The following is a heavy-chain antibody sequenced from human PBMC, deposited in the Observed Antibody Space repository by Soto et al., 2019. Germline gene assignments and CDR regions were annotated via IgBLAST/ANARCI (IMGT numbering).Heavy chain of an antibody. J-gene: IGHJ5*02. V-gene: IGHV4-59*01. CDR2: IYYSGRT. CDR1: GGSISSYY. CDR3: ARDVFGGFAANWFDP. D-gene: IGHD3-3*01. Sequence: SETLSLTCTVSGGSISSYYWSWSRQPPGKGLEWIGYIYYSGRTNYNPSPRSRVTISVDTSKTQFSLQLSSVTPADTTVYYCARDVFGGFAANWFDPWGQGTLVTVSS.